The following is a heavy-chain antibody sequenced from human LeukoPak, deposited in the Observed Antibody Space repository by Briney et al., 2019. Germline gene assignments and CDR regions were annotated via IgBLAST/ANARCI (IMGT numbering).Heavy chain of an antibody. CDR2: IYCSGST. D-gene: IGHD6-13*01. CDR3: ARLGYSSSWYYFDY. Sequence: SETLSLTCTVSGGSISSYYWSWIRQPPGKGLEWIGYIYCSGSTNYNPSLKSRVTISADTSKNQFSLKLSSVTAADTAVYYCARLGYSSSWYYFDYWGQGTLVTVSS. CDR1: GGSISSYY. J-gene: IGHJ4*02. V-gene: IGHV4-59*08.